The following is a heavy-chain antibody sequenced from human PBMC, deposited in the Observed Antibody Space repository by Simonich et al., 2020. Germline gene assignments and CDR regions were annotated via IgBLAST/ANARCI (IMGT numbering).Heavy chain of an antibody. CDR2: ISAYNGRN. Sequence: QVQLVQSGAEVKKPGASVKVSCKASGYTFTSYGISWVRQAPGKGLEWMGWISAYNGRNNDAQKLQGRVTMTTDTSTSTAYMELRSLRSDDTAVYYCARASRGTWWYYYFDYWGQGTLVTVSS. J-gene: IGHJ4*02. CDR3: ARASRGTWWYYYFDY. V-gene: IGHV1-18*01. D-gene: IGHD2-15*01. CDR1: GYTFTSYG.